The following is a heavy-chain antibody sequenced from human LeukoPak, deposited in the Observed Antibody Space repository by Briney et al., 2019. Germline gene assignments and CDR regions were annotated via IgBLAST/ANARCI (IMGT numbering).Heavy chain of an antibody. J-gene: IGHJ6*04. D-gene: IGHD2-2*03. CDR1: GGTFSSYA. Sequence: ASVKVSCKASGGTFSSYAISWVRQAPGQGLEWMGGIVPIFGTANYAQKFQGRVTITADKSTSTAYMELSSLRSEDTAVYYCAGGYCSSTSCRYGMDVWGKGTTVTVPS. CDR3: AGGYCSSTSCRYGMDV. V-gene: IGHV1-69*06. CDR2: IVPIFGTA.